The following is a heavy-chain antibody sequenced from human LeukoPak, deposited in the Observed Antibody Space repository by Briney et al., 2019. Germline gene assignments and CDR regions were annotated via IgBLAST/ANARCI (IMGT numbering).Heavy chain of an antibody. V-gene: IGHV4-31*02. CDR3: AKSGSYYGSTSG. CDR1: GGSISSGGYY. Sequence: SQTLSLTCTVSGGSISSGGYYWSWIRQHPGKGLEWIGYSYYSGSTNYNPSLKSRVTISLVTSKNQFSLKLTSVTAADTAVYYCAKSGSYYGSTSGWGQGTLVTVSS. J-gene: IGHJ4*02. CDR2: SYYSGST. D-gene: IGHD3-10*01.